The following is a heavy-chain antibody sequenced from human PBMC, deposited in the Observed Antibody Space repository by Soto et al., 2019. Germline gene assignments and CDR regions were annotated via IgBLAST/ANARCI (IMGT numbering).Heavy chain of an antibody. CDR3: ARGIREWAYYGSGTTRPDY. CDR1: GGSISSGNYY. Sequence: SETLSLTCTVSGGSISSGNYYWIWIRQPPGKGLEWIGYISYSGSTYYNPSLKSRVTISVDTSKNQFSLKLSSVTAADTAVYYCARGIREWAYYGSGTTRPDYWGQGTLVTVSS. CDR2: ISYSGST. D-gene: IGHD3-10*01. J-gene: IGHJ4*02. V-gene: IGHV4-30-4*01.